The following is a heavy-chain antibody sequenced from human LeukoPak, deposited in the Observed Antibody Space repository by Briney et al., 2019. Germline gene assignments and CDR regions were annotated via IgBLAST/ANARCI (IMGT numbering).Heavy chain of an antibody. J-gene: IGHJ4*02. CDR3: ARDRDWAFDY. V-gene: IGHV3-48*02. CDR2: IRSTDGAI. Sequence: PGGSLRLSCAAPGFTFRLYSMNWVRQAPGKGLEWLSYIRSTDGAIAYADSVKGRFTISRDDAKNSLYLQMNSLRDEDTAVYYCARDRDWAFDYWGQGTLITVSS. D-gene: IGHD3-9*01. CDR1: GFTFRLYS.